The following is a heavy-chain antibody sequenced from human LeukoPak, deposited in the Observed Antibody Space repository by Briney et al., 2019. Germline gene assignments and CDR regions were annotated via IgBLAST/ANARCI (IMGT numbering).Heavy chain of an antibody. D-gene: IGHD2-15*01. J-gene: IGHJ4*02. CDR3: AREPIVVVVAATLGHS. CDR1: GFTFSSYS. Sequence: GGSLRLSCAASGFTFSSYSMNWVRQAPGKGLEWVSSISSSSSYIYYADSVKGRFTISRDNAKNSLYLQMNSLRAEDTAVYYCAREPIVVVVAATLGHSWGQGTLVTVSS. V-gene: IGHV3-21*04. CDR2: ISSSSSYI.